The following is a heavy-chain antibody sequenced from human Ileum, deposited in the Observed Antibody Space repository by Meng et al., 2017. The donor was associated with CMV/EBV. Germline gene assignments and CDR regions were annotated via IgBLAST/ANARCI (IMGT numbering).Heavy chain of an antibody. Sequence: SGGSISRANWWTWGRQNPGKGLEWIGEVYRGGNAMYNPSLQSRLTISVDDSTNQVSLRLRSVTAADTAMYYCTTGSAYSPPGQFHQWGQGTLVTVSS. CDR1: GGSISRANW. CDR3: TTGSAYSPPGQFHQ. D-gene: IGHD3-22*01. J-gene: IGHJ4*02. CDR2: VYRGGNA. V-gene: IGHV4-4*02.